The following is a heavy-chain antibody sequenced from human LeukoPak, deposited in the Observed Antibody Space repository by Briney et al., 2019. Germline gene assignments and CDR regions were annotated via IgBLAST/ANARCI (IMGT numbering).Heavy chain of an antibody. CDR2: MYYSGTT. J-gene: IGHJ4*02. CDR3: ARHEYYYDSPPFDY. CDR1: GSSMNLYS. Sequence: SETLSLTCSVSGSSMNLYSWNWIRQSPGKGLEWIAYMYYSGTTNYNPSLENRAAISLDLSRHQFSLKLSSVTAADTAVYYCARHEYYYDSPPFDYWGQGTLVTVSS. V-gene: IGHV4-59*08. D-gene: IGHD3-22*01.